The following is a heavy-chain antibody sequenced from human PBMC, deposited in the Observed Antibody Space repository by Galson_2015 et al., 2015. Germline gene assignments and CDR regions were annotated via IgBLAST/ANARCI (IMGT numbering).Heavy chain of an antibody. CDR2: ISSSGSTK. V-gene: IGHV3-48*03. Sequence: SLRLSCAASGFTFSSYEMNWVRQAPGKGLEWVSYISSSGSTKYYADSVKGRFTISRDNAKNSLYLQMNSLRAEDTAVYYCARAIVGDAFDIWGQGTMVTVSS. J-gene: IGHJ3*02. D-gene: IGHD2-21*01. CDR1: GFTFSSYE. CDR3: ARAIVGDAFDI.